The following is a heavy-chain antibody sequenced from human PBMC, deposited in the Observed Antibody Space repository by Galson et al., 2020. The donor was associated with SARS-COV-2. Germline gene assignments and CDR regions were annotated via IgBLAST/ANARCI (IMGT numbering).Heavy chain of an antibody. D-gene: IGHD3-10*01. V-gene: IGHV3-30*18. Sequence: GGSLRLSCAASGFTFTNYGMHWVRQAPGKGLEWVAVISYEGSKKYYEDSLKGRFTISRDSSKNTLYLQMSSLSAEDTAVYFCVKAADFFWFGESRSMDVWVQGTTVTVSS. CDR3: VKAADFFWFGESRSMDV. J-gene: IGHJ6*02. CDR1: GFTFTNYG. CDR2: ISYEGSKK.